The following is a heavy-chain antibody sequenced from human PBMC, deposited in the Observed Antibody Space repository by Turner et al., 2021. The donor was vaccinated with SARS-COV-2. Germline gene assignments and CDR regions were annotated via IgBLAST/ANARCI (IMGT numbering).Heavy chain of an antibody. D-gene: IGHD3-16*02. CDR2: TYYRSKWYF. CDR1: GDSVSSNSAA. CDR3: ARFIGTDAFGI. Sequence: QVQLQQSGPGLLKPSQTLSLNCAISGDSVSSNSAAWSWLRQSPSRGLEWLGRTYYRSKWYFDYAESVKSRIIINPDTSKNQFSLQVNSVTPDDTAVYYCARFIGTDAFGIWGQGTMVIVSS. V-gene: IGHV6-1*01. J-gene: IGHJ3*02.